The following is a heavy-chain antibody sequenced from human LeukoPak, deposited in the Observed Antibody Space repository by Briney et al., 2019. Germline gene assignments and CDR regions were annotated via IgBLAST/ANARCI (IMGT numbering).Heavy chain of an antibody. Sequence: PERSLRLSCAASGFTFSSFAMHWVRQAPGKGLEWVAVVSYDGSSKYYADSVKGRFTISRDNTKNTLYLQMNSLGTEDTAVYYCARGAGWLDYWGQGALVTVSS. J-gene: IGHJ4*02. CDR1: GFTFSSFA. D-gene: IGHD6-19*01. V-gene: IGHV3-30-3*01. CDR3: ARGAGWLDY. CDR2: VSYDGSSK.